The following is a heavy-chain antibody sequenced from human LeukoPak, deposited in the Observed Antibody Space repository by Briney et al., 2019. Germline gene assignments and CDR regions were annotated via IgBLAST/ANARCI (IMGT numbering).Heavy chain of an antibody. V-gene: IGHV4-59*01. D-gene: IGHD3-10*01. J-gene: IGHJ5*02. CDR3: ARVQVITMVRGVHNWFDP. CDR2: IYYSGST. Sequence: PSETLSLTCTVSGGSISSYYWSWIRQPPGKGLEWIGYIYYSGSTNYNPSLKSRVTISVDTSKNQFSLKLSSVTAADTAVYYCARVQVITMVRGVHNWFDPWGQGTLVTVSS. CDR1: GGSISSYY.